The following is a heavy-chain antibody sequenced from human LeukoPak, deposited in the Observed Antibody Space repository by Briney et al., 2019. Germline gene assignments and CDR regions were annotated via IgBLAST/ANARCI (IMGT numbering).Heavy chain of an antibody. CDR3: ARDQVRGVDAFDI. J-gene: IGHJ3*02. CDR1: GYTFTNYY. V-gene: IGHV7-4-1*02. D-gene: IGHD3-10*01. Sequence: ASVTVSYKASGYTFTNYYMQWVRQAPGQGREWMGWINTNSVNPTYAQVFTGRFVFSFDTSVSTAYLQISSLKAEDTAVYYCARDQVRGVDAFDIWGQGTMVTVSS. CDR2: INTNSVNP.